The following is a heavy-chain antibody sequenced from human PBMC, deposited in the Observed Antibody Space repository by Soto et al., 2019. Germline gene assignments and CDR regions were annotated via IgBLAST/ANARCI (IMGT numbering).Heavy chain of an antibody. CDR2: INGYNGNT. J-gene: IGHJ6*03. CDR3: ATPGRDVDYGDYAPDHYMDV. V-gene: IGHV1-18*01. Sequence: QVQLVQSGTEVKKPGASVKVSCKASGDTSPTYVFIWVRQAPGQGLEWMGWINGYNGNTNYSQKFRGRVTMTTDTSTSVGYMELRSLRSDDTAVYYCATPGRDVDYGDYAPDHYMDVWGRGTTVTVSS. D-gene: IGHD4-17*01. CDR1: GDTSPTYV.